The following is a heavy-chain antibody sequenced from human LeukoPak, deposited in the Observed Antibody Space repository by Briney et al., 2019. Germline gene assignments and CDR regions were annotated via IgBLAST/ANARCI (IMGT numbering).Heavy chain of an antibody. CDR1: GGSISSYY. V-gene: IGHV4-59*01. J-gene: IGHJ6*02. CDR3: ARLAPNYYYYGMDV. CDR2: IYYSGST. Sequence: PSETLSLTCTVSGGSISSYYWSWIRQPPGKGLEWIGYIYYSGSTNYNPSLKSRVTISVDTSKNQFSLKLSSVTAADTAVHYCARLAPNYYYYGMDVWGQGTTVTVSS.